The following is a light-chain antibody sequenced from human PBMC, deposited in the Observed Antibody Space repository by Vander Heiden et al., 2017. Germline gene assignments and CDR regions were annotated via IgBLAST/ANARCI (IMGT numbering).Light chain of an antibody. V-gene: IGKV3-15*01. Sequence: EIVMTQSPAILSVSPGERATLSCRASQSVSSNLAWYQQKPGQAPRLLIYGASTRATGIPARFRGSGSGTEFTLTISSLQSEDFAVYYCQQYNNWPPRVTFGGGTKVEIK. CDR1: QSVSSN. J-gene: IGKJ4*01. CDR3: QQYNNWPPRVT. CDR2: GAS.